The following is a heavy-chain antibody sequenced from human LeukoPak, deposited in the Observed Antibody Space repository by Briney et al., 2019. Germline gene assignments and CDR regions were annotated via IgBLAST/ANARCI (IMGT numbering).Heavy chain of an antibody. CDR3: ARVDYDYVWGSYRPNYYYYGMDV. Sequence: GGSRRLSCAVSGFTFSGYAMSWVRQAPGKGLEWVANIKQDGSEKYYVDSVKGRFTISRDNAKNSLYLQMNSLRAEDTAVYYCARVDYDYVWGSYRPNYYYYGMDVWGQGTTVTVSS. CDR1: GFTFSGYA. D-gene: IGHD3-16*02. V-gene: IGHV3-7*03. CDR2: IKQDGSEK. J-gene: IGHJ6*02.